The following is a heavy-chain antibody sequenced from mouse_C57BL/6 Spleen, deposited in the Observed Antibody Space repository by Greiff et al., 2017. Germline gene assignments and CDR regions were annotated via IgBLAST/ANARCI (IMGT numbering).Heavy chain of an antibody. CDR3: ARGYYGSSPDY. J-gene: IGHJ2*01. D-gene: IGHD1-1*01. V-gene: IGHV1-69*01. CDR2: IDPSDSYT. Sequence: QVQLQQPGAELVMPGASVKLSCKASGYTFTSYWMHWVKQRPGQGLEWIGEIDPSDSYTNYNQKFKGKSTLTVDKSSSTAYMQLSSLTSEDSAVYYCARGYYGSSPDYWGQGTTRTVSS. CDR1: GYTFTSYW.